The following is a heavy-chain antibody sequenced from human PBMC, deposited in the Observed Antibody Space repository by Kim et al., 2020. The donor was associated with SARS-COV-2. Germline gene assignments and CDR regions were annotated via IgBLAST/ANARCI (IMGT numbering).Heavy chain of an antibody. J-gene: IGHJ6*02. D-gene: IGHD2-8*02. CDR3: AGDTGREVYPSSMDV. V-gene: IGHV3-21*01. Sequence: DAVKSRFPTSRDNAKNALYLQMNSLRAEDTAVYYCAGDTGREVYPSSMDVWGQGTTVTVSS.